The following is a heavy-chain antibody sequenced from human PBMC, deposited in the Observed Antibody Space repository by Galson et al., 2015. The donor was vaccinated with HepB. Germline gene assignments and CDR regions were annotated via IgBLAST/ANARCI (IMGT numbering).Heavy chain of an antibody. V-gene: IGHV4-61*08. Sequence: LSLTCTVSGASVSSGVYYWSWIRQPPGKGLEWIGYIYYSGSTNYNPSLKSRVSISVDTSKNLFSLKLRSVTAADTAVYYCTRAGQYSSSSDGGGYYYHYGMDVWGQGTTVTVSS. D-gene: IGHD6-6*01. J-gene: IGHJ6*02. CDR3: TRAGQYSSSSDGGGYYYHYGMDV. CDR1: GASVSSGVYY. CDR2: IYYSGST.